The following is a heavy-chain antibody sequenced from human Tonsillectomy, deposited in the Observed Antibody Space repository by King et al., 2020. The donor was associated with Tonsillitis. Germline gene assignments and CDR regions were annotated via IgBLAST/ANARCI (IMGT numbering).Heavy chain of an antibody. Sequence: QLVQSGAEVKKPGSSVKVSCKASGGTFSSYAISWVRHAPGQGLEWMGGFIPIFGTANYAQKFQGRFTITADESTSTAYMELSSLRSEDTAVYYCARGEGYCSSGTCYSYFDYWGQGTLVTVSS. CDR1: GGTFSSYA. D-gene: IGHD2-15*01. CDR2: FIPIFGTA. CDR3: ARGEGYCSSGTCYSYFDY. V-gene: IGHV1-69*12. J-gene: IGHJ4*02.